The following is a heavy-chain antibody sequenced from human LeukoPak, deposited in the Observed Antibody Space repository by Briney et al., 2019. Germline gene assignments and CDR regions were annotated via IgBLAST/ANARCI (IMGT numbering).Heavy chain of an antibody. CDR3: AKDREPSRGSFSFFDY. D-gene: IGHD1-26*01. CDR1: GFTFSSYS. V-gene: IGHV3-48*04. Sequence: GGSLRLSCAASGFTFSSYSMNWVRQAPGKGLEWVSYISSGSSTISYADSVKGRFTISRDNAKNSLYLQMNSLRAEDTAVYYCAKDREPSRGSFSFFDYWGQGTLVTVSS. J-gene: IGHJ4*02. CDR2: ISSGSSTI.